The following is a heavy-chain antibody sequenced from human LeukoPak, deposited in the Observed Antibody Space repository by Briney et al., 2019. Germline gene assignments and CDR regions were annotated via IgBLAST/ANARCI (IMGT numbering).Heavy chain of an antibody. CDR3: ARGGGFLEWLYRDY. D-gene: IGHD3-3*01. CDR2: INPNSGGT. CDR1: GYTFTGDY. J-gene: IGHJ4*02. Sequence: ASVKVSCKASGYTFTGDYMHWVRQAPGQGLEWMGWINPNSGGTNYAQKFQGRVTMTRDTSISTAYMELSRLRSDDTAVYYCARGGGFLEWLYRDYWGQGTLVTVSS. V-gene: IGHV1-2*02.